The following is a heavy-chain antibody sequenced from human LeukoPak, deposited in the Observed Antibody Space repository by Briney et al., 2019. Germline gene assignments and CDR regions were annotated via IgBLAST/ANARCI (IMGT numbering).Heavy chain of an antibody. CDR2: IYTSGST. CDR1: GGSISSGSYY. CDR3: ARISYYKWFDP. J-gene: IGHJ5*02. V-gene: IGHV4-61*02. Sequence: SQTLSLTCTVSGGSISSGSYYWSWIRQPAGNGLEWIGRIYTSGSTNYNPSLKSRVTISVDTSKNQFSLKLSSVTAADTAVYYCARISYYKWFDPWGQGTLVTVSS. D-gene: IGHD2-2*02.